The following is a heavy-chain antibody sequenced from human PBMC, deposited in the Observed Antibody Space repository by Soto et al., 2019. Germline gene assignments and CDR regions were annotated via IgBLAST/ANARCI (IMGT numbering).Heavy chain of an antibody. Sequence: GGSLRLSCVASGFNFDDHVMHWVRQVPGKGLEWVGHINWDGYSIGYGGSVRGRFTISRDNAKNTLYLQMNSLRREDTALYYCARSWSGSTSGRVDVWGQGTTVTVSS. CDR2: INWDGYSI. D-gene: IGHD3-3*01. V-gene: IGHV3-9*01. J-gene: IGHJ6*02. CDR3: ARSWSGSTSGRVDV. CDR1: GFNFDDHV.